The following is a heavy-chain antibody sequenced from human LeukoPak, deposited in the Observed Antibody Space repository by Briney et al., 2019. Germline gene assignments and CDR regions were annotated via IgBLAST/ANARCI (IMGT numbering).Heavy chain of an antibody. CDR3: ARGSDYDSSGHAQHDAFDI. CDR2: IYSGGST. D-gene: IGHD3-22*01. Sequence: GGSLRLSCAASGFTVSSNYMSWVRQAPGKGLEWVSVIYSGGSTYYADSVKGRFTISRDNSKNTLYLQMNSLRAEDTAVYYCARGSDYDSSGHAQHDAFDIWGQGTMVTVSS. J-gene: IGHJ3*02. V-gene: IGHV3-66*01. CDR1: GFTVSSNY.